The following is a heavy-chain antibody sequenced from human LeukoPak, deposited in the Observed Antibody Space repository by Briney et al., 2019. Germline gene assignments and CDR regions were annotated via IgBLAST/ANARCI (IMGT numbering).Heavy chain of an antibody. D-gene: IGHD3-10*01. J-gene: IGHJ4*02. CDR2: IYPGGSDT. V-gene: IGHV5-51*01. CDR3: ARQHGSGSYYSRAIDY. CDR1: GYSFTTYW. Sequence: GESLKISCEASGYSFTTYWIGWVRQMPGKGLEWMGIIYPGGSDTRYSPSFQGQVTISADKSRSTAYLQWSSLKASDTAMYYCARQHGSGSYYSRAIDYWGQGTLVTVSS.